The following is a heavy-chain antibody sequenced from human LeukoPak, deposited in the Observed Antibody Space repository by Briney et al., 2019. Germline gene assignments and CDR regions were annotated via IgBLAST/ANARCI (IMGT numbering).Heavy chain of an antibody. D-gene: IGHD3-22*01. CDR1: GGSISSYY. CDR3: ARDYSLYYDSSGPFDY. J-gene: IGHJ4*02. CDR2: IYTSGST. Sequence: SETLSLTCTVSGGSISSYYWSWIRQPAGKGLERIGRIYTSGSTNYNPSLKSRVTMSVDTSKNQFSLKLSSVTAADTAVYYCARDYSLYYDSSGPFDYWGQGTLVTVSS. V-gene: IGHV4-4*07.